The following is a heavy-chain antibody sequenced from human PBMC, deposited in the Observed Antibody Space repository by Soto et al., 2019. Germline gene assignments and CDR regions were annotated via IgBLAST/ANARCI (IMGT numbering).Heavy chain of an antibody. CDR2: ISGGRDST. V-gene: IGHV3-23*01. CDR3: AKKDGTDGYYDAFDI. CDR1: GFTFSNYA. Sequence: EVQLLESGGGLVQPGGSLRLSCTASGFTFSNYAVSWVRQAPGKGLEWVSSISGGRDSTYYADSVKGRFTISRDNSKNTLYLQMDSLRADDTALYYCAKKDGTDGYYDAFDIWGRGTMVTVSS. J-gene: IGHJ3*02. D-gene: IGHD3-22*01.